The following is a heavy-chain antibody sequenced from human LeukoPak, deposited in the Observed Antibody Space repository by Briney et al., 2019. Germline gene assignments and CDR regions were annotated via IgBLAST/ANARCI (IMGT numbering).Heavy chain of an antibody. CDR3: ARDQIRHDSSGYYYAY. CDR1: GFTFSSYW. J-gene: IGHJ4*02. D-gene: IGHD3-22*01. CDR2: IKQDGSEK. Sequence: GSLRLSCAASGFTFSSYWMSWVRQAPGKGLEWVANIKQDGSEKYYVDSAKGRFTISRDNAKNSLYLQMNSLRAEDTAVYYCARDQIRHDSSGYYYAYWGQGTLVTVSS. V-gene: IGHV3-7*01.